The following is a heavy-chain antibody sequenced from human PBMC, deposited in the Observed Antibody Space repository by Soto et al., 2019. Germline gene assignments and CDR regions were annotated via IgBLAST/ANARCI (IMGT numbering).Heavy chain of an antibody. CDR1: GFTFSSYA. J-gene: IGHJ6*02. D-gene: IGHD3-10*01. V-gene: IGHV3-30-3*01. CDR2: ISYDGSNK. Sequence: PGGSLRLSCAASGFTFSSYAMHWVRQAPGKGLEWVAVISYDGSNKYYADSVKGRFTISRDNSKNTLYLKMNSLRAEDTAVYYCARAKTYYYGSGSADGMDVWGQGTTVTVSS. CDR3: ARAKTYYYGSGSADGMDV.